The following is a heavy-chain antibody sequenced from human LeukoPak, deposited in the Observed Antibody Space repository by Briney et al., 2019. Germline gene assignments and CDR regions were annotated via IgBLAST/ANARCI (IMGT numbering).Heavy chain of an antibody. CDR2: IYTSGST. Sequence: PSETLSLTCTVSGGSISSSSYYWSWIRQPAGKGLEWIGRIYTSGSTNYNPSLKSRVTISVDTSKNQFSLKLSSVTAADTAVYYCARATLWFGELLPADYFDYWGQGTLVTVSS. J-gene: IGHJ4*02. D-gene: IGHD3-10*01. CDR1: GGSISSSSYY. CDR3: ARATLWFGELLPADYFDY. V-gene: IGHV4-61*02.